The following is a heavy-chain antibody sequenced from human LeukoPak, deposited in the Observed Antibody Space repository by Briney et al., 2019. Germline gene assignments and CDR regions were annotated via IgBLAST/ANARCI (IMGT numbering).Heavy chain of an antibody. CDR1: GFTFDNYG. J-gene: IGHJ4*02. Sequence: GRSLRLSCAASGFTFDNYGMHWVRQAPGKGLEWVAFIRYDGSNKYYADSVKGRFTISRDNSKNTLYLQINSLRGEDTAVYYCAKDHLPGIVVADRDYWGQGTLVTVSS. D-gene: IGHD6-19*01. CDR2: IRYDGSNK. V-gene: IGHV3-30*02. CDR3: AKDHLPGIVVADRDY.